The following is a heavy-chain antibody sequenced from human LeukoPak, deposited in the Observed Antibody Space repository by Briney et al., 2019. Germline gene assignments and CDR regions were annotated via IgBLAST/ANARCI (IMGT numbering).Heavy chain of an antibody. V-gene: IGHV3-9*01. CDR2: ISWNGDII. CDR1: GFTFDDYA. J-gene: IGHJ4*02. D-gene: IGHD6-19*01. CDR3: AKDKDAWGSSGWYKFDY. Sequence: GGSLRLSCVASGFTFDDYAMHWVRQAPGKGLEWVSGISWNGDIIGYADSVKGRFTISRDNAKNSLYLQMHTLRAEDTALYYCAKDKDAWGSSGWYKFDYWGQGTLVTVS.